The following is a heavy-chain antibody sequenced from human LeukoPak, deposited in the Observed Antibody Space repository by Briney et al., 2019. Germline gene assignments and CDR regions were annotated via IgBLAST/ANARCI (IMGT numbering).Heavy chain of an antibody. CDR1: GGTFSSYA. J-gene: IGHJ4*02. V-gene: IGHV1-69*13. CDR3: ARDLNWWDIAVAGILAY. CDR2: IIPIFGTA. Sequence: SVKVSCKASGGTFSSYAISWVRQAPGQGLEWMGGIIPIFGTANYAQKFQGRVTITADESTSTAYMELSSLRSEDTAVYYCARDLNWWDIAVAGILAYWGQGTLVTVSS. D-gene: IGHD6-19*01.